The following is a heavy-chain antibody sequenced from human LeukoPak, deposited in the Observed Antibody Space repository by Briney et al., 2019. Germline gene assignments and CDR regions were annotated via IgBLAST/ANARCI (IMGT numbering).Heavy chain of an antibody. V-gene: IGHV4-4*07. CDR2: MYSSGST. CDR1: GGSISNYY. CDR3: ARDSDKQPNWFDP. J-gene: IGHJ5*02. Sequence: SETLSLTCTVSGGSISNYYWSCIRQPAGKGLEWIGRMYSSGSTNHNPSLKSRVTMLADTSKNQLSLKLTSATAADTAAYYCARDSDKQPNWFDPWGQGTLVTVSS. D-gene: IGHD1/OR15-1a*01.